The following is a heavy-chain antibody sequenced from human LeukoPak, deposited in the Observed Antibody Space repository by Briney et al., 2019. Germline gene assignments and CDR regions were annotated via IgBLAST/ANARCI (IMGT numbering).Heavy chain of an antibody. V-gene: IGHV4-59*01. CDR1: GGSISTYY. J-gene: IGHJ4*02. Sequence: SETLSLTCTVSGGSISTYYWSWIRQPPGKGLDWIGYIYYTGSTNYNPSLKSRVTIPLDTSKNQVSLKLSSVTAADTAFYYCARGANVFQYWGQGILVSVSS. CDR2: IYYTGST. D-gene: IGHD4/OR15-4a*01. CDR3: ARGANVFQY.